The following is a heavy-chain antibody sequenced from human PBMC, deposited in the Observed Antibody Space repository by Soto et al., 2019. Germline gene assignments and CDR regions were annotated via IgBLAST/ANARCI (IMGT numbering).Heavy chain of an antibody. CDR3: ARDLGYCGTTSCYEYCFDF. D-gene: IGHD2-2*03. J-gene: IGHJ4*02. Sequence: SQTLSLTCAISGDSVSRNSAAWNWIRQSPSRGLEWLGRTYYRSRWHNDYAVSVKSRITINPDTSNNQFSLHLNSVTPEDTAVYYCARDLGYCGTTSCYEYCFDFWGQGTLVTVSS. CDR1: GDSVSRNSAA. CDR2: TYYRSRWHN. V-gene: IGHV6-1*01.